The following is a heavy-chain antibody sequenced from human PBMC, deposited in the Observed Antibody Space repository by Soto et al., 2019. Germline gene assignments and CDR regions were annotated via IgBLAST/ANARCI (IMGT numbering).Heavy chain of an antibody. CDR1: GGSISSSSYY. CDR2: IYYSGST. J-gene: IGHJ4*02. D-gene: IGHD5-18*01. V-gene: IGHV4-39*01. CDR3: ARGDTAMVTRGRYYFDY. Sequence: SETLSLTCTVSGGSISSSSYYWGWIRQPPGKGLEWIGSIYYSGSTYYNPSLKSRVTISVDTSKNQFSLKLSSVTAADTAVYYCARGDTAMVTRGRYYFDYWGQGTLVTVSS.